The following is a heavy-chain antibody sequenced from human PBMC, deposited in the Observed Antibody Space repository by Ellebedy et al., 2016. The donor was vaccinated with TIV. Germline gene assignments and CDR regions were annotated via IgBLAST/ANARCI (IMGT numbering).Heavy chain of an antibody. CDR3: ARDRGSSWYYSNWFDP. J-gene: IGHJ5*02. V-gene: IGHV3-20*01. D-gene: IGHD6-13*01. CDR2: INWNGGST. CDR1: GFTFDDYG. Sequence: GESLKISXAASGFTFDDYGMSWVRQAPGKGLEWVSGINWNGGSTGYADSVKGRFTISRDNAKNSLYLQMNSLRAEDTALYHCARDRGSSWYYSNWFDPWGQGTLVTVSS.